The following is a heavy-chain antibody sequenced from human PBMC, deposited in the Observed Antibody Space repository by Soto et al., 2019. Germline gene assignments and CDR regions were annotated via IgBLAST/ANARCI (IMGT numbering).Heavy chain of an antibody. D-gene: IGHD1-20*01. CDR1: GGSISSGGYY. CDR3: AREYNWNLSWFDP. J-gene: IGHJ5*02. V-gene: IGHV4-31*03. Sequence: PSETLSLTCTVSGGSISSGGYYWSWIRQHPGKGLEWIGYIYYSGSTYYNPSLKSRVTISVDTSKNQFSLKLSSVTAADTAAYYCAREYNWNLSWFDPWGQGTLVTVSS. CDR2: IYYSGST.